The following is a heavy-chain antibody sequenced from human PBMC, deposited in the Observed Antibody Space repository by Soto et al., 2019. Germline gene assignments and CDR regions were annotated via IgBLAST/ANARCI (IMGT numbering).Heavy chain of an antibody. D-gene: IGHD5-12*01. V-gene: IGHV1-69*13. CDR1: GGTFSSYA. CDR2: IIPIFGTA. CDR3: ARDWGRDGYNLGAFDI. J-gene: IGHJ3*02. Sequence: SVKVSCKASGGTFSSYAISWVRQAPGQGLEWMGGIIPIFGTANYAQKFQGRVTITADESTSTAYMELSSLRSEDTAVYYCARDWGRDGYNLGAFDIWGQGTMVTISS.